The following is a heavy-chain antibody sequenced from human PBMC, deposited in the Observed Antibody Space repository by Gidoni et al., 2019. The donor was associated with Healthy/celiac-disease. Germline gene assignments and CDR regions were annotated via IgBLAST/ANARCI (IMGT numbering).Heavy chain of an antibody. D-gene: IGHD6-6*01. CDR2: IYYSGST. CDR3: ARDHSSSSYYYYYGMDV. V-gene: IGHV4-30-4*01. Sequence: QVQLQESGPGLVKPSQTLSLTCTVSGGPISSGDYYWSWIRQPPGKGLEWIGYIYYSGSTYYNPSLKSRVTISVDTSKNQFSLKLSSVTAADTAVYYCARDHSSSSYYYYYGMDVWGQGTTVTVSS. J-gene: IGHJ6*02. CDR1: GGPISSGDYY.